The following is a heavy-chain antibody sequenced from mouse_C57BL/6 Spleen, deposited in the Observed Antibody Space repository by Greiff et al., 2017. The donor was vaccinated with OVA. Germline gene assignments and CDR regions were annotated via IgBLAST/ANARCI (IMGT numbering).Heavy chain of an antibody. V-gene: IGHV5-17*01. J-gene: IGHJ1*03. D-gene: IGHD1-1*01. CDR2: ISSGSSTI. CDR1: GFTFSDYG. CDR3: ARQEYYGSSWYFDV. Sequence: EVKLMESGGGLVKPGGSLKLSCAASGFTFSDYGMHWVRQAPEKGLEWVAYISSGSSTIYYADTVKGRFTISRDKAKNTLFLQMTSLRSEDTAMYYCARQEYYGSSWYFDVWGTGTTVTVSS.